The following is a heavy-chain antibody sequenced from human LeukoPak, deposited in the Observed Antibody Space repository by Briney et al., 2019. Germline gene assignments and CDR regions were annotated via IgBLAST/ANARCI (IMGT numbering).Heavy chain of an antibody. CDR3: AREDSSSLDY. Sequence: GGSLRLSCAASGFTFSSYEMNWVRQAPGKGLEWVSYISSSGSTIYYADSVKGRFTISRDNAKNSLYLQMNSLRAEDTAVYYCAREDSSSLDYWGQGTLVTVSS. CDR2: ISSSGSTI. V-gene: IGHV3-48*03. D-gene: IGHD6-13*01. J-gene: IGHJ4*02. CDR1: GFTFSSYE.